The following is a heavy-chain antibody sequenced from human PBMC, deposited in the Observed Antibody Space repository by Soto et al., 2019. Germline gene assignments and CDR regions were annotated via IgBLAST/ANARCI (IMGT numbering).Heavy chain of an antibody. D-gene: IGHD2-15*01. J-gene: IGHJ6*04. CDR2: IQSGGST. CDR3: TRDDVHWKGGRCYGVPMDV. Sequence: EVQLVESGGGLVQPGGSLRLSCAASGFSVSSKYMSWVRQAPGQGLEWVSLIQSGGSTYYAGSVKGRCTISRDHSENTRSRQMNSLRVEDTAVDYGTRDDVHWKGGRCYGVPMDVGGKGTTVTASA. V-gene: IGHV3-66*01. CDR1: GFSVSSKY.